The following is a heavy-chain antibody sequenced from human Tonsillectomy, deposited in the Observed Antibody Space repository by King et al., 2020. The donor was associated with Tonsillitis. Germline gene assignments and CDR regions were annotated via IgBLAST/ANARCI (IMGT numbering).Heavy chain of an antibody. CDR2: ISGYNAHA. CDR1: GYTFPTYG. CDR3: ARLGEARIFGVVIYHMDV. Sequence: QLVQSGAEVKKPGASVKVSCKASGYTFPTYGLAWVRQAPGQGLECMGWISGYNAHAKSAQKFQDRVIMTTDTSTSTAYMELRSLRSDDTAVYYCARLGEARIFGVVIYHMDVWGKGTTLTVSS. D-gene: IGHD3-3*02. V-gene: IGHV1-18*01. J-gene: IGHJ6*03.